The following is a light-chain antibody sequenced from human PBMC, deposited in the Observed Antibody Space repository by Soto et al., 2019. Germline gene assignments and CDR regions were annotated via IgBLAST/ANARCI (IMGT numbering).Light chain of an antibody. CDR2: DAS. CDR1: QSISSW. CDR3: QQYNSSPYT. J-gene: IGKJ2*01. V-gene: IGKV1-5*01. Sequence: DIKMTQSPSTLSASVGDRVTITCRARQSISSWLAWYQQKPGKAPKLLIYDASSLESGVPSSFSGSGSGTEFTLTISSLQPDDFATYYCQQYNSSPYTFGQGTKLEIK.